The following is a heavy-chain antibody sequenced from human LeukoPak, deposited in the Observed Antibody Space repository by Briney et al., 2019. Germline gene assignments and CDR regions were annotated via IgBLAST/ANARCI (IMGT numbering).Heavy chain of an antibody. Sequence: PGGSLRLSCAVSGFTFSSYTMTWVRQAPGKGLVWVSRINSDGSSTSYADSVKGRFTISRDNAKNTLYLQMNSLRAEDTAVYYCARVYYYYMDVWGKGTTVTVSS. V-gene: IGHV3-74*01. CDR3: ARVYYYYMDV. CDR1: GFTFSSYT. CDR2: INSDGSST. J-gene: IGHJ6*03.